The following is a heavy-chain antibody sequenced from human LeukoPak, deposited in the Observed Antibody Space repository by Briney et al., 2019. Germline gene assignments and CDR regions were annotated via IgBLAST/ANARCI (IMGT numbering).Heavy chain of an antibody. V-gene: IGHV4-4*02. D-gene: IGHD2-2*01. J-gene: IGHJ6*02. CDR2: IYHSGST. CDR1: GGSISSSNW. Sequence: SETLSLTCIVSGGSISSSNWWSWVRQPPGKGLEWIGEIYHSGSTNYNPSLKSRVTISVDKSKNLLSLKLSSVTAADTAVYYCARRHCSSTSCYSYYYGMDVWGQGTTVTVSS. CDR3: ARRHCSSTSCYSYYYGMDV.